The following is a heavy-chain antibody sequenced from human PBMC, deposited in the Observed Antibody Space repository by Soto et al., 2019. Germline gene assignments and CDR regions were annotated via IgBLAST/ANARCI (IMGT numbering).Heavy chain of an antibody. D-gene: IGHD6-13*01. CDR2: ISYDGSNK. J-gene: IGHJ4*02. V-gene: IGHV3-30*18. CDR1: GFTFSSYG. CDR3: AKDLAAAGTHFDY. Sequence: GGSLRLSCAASGFTFSSYGMHWVRQAPGKGLEWVAVISYDGSNKYYADSVKGRFIISRDNSKNTLYLQMNSLRAEDTAVYYCAKDLAAAGTHFDYWGQGTLVTVSS.